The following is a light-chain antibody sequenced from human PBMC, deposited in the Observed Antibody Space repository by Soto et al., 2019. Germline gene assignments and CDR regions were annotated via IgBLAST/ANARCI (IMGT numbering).Light chain of an antibody. V-gene: IGKV3-11*01. CDR1: QSVTSY. CDR3: QQCNSWPRT. Sequence: EIALTHPPGTRSLSQRESAIQSSGASQSVTSYLAWYQQKPGQAPRLLIYDASNRATGIPARFSGSGSGTDFTLTISSLQPEDFAVYYCQQCNSWPRTFGQGTKVDIK. CDR2: DAS. J-gene: IGKJ1*01.